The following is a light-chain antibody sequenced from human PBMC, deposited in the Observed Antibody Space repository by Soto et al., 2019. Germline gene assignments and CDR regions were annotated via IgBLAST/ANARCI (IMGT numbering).Light chain of an antibody. J-gene: IGKJ2*01. Sequence: EIVLTQSPGTLSLSPGERATLSCRASQSINSRYSAWYQQKPGQPPRLLIYGTSSRAPGITDRFSGSGSGTDFTLTISRLEPEDFAVYYCQQYGDSPRYNFGPGTNLDIK. V-gene: IGKV3-20*01. CDR1: QSINSRY. CDR2: GTS. CDR3: QQYGDSPRYN.